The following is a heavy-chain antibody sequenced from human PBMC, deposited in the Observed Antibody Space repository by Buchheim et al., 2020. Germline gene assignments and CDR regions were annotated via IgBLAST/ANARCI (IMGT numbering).Heavy chain of an antibody. CDR1: GGSISSSSYY. CDR2: IYYSGST. V-gene: IGHV4-39*01. CDR3: ARHVGSSSSRIYSYYDGMDV. J-gene: IGHJ6*02. Sequence: QLQLQESGPGLVKPSETLSLTCTVSGGSISSSSYYWGWIRQPPGKGLEWIGSIYYSGSTNYNPSLKSRVTISVDMSKNQFSLKLSSVTAADTAVCYCARHVGSSSSRIYSYYDGMDVWGQGTT. D-gene: IGHD6-6*01.